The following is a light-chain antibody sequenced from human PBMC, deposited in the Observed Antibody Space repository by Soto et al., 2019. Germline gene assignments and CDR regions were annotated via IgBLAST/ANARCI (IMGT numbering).Light chain of an antibody. CDR2: DAS. Sequence: EIVLTQSPDTLSLSPGERATLSCRASQSVSGYLGWYQQKPGQAPRLLIYDASNRAYGVPARFRGSGSGTNFTLTIASLEPDDFAVYYCQQRSNWPYLTFGGWTRV. V-gene: IGKV3-11*01. CDR1: QSVSGY. CDR3: QQRSNWPYLT. J-gene: IGKJ4*01.